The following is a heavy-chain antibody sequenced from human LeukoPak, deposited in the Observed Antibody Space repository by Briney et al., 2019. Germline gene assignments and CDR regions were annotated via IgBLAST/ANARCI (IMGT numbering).Heavy chain of an antibody. CDR3: AAYYYDSSGYHYVGYFDY. CDR1: GGSISSYY. V-gene: IGHV4-59*01. Sequence: SETPSLTCTVSGGSISSYYWSWIRQPPGQGLRWIGYIYSSGSTNYNPSLKSRVNLSVHTSKNQFSLKLSSVTAADTAVYYCAAYYYDSSGYHYVGYFDYWGQGNPVTVSS. J-gene: IGHJ4*02. CDR2: IYSSGST. D-gene: IGHD3-22*01.